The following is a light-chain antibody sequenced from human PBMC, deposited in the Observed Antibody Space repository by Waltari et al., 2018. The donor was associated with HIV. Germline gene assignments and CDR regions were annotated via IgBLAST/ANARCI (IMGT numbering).Light chain of an antibody. CDR3: AAWDDSLNGVV. Sequence: QSVLTQPPSASGTPGQRVTISCSGSSSNIGSYTVNWYQQLPGTAPKLLIYSNKQRPAGVPDRFSGSMSGTSASLAISGLQSEDEADYYCAAWDDSLNGVVFGGGTKLTVL. CDR1: SSNIGSYT. V-gene: IGLV1-44*01. J-gene: IGLJ2*01. CDR2: SNK.